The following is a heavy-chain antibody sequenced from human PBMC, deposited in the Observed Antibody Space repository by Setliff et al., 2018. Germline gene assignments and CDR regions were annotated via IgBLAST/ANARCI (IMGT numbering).Heavy chain of an antibody. CDR2: IKQDGSTK. CDR1: GFSFSRHW. Sequence: GGSLRLSCVVSGFSFSRHWMSWVRQAPGKGLEWVADIKQDGSTKYYLDSVKGRFTISRDNAKRSLYLQMNGLRADDTALYYCARDRHYGSGSYYTDYWGQGTLVTVSS. J-gene: IGHJ4*02. D-gene: IGHD3-10*01. CDR3: ARDRHYGSGSYYTDY. V-gene: IGHV3-7*03.